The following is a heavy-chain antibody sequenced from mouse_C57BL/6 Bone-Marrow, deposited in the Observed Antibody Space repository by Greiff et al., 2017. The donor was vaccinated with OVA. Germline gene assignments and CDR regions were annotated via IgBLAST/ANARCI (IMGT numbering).Heavy chain of an antibody. CDR2: IDPNSGGT. D-gene: IGHD1-1*01. CDR3: ARRGTTVVENYAMDY. J-gene: IGHJ4*01. CDR1: GYTFTSYW. Sequence: VQLQQPGAELVKPGASVKLSCKASGYTFTSYWMHWVQQRPGRGLEWVGRIDPNSGGTKYNEKFKSRVTLTVDKPSSTVYRQLSTLKTEDAAVYYCARRGTTVVENYAMDYWGQGTSVTVPS. V-gene: IGHV1-72*01.